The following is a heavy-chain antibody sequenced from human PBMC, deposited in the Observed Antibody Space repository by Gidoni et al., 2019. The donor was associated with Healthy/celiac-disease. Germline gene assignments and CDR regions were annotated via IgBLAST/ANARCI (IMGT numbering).Heavy chain of an antibody. D-gene: IGHD3-9*01. CDR3: ARADYDILTGYYTPFDY. CDR1: FSDYY. J-gene: IGHJ4*02. Sequence: FSDYYMSWIRQAPGKGLEWVSYISSSSSYTNYADSVKGRFTISRDNAKNSLYLQMNSLRAEDTAVYYCARADYDILTGYYTPFDYWGQGTLVTVSS. V-gene: IGHV3-11*03. CDR2: ISSSSSYT.